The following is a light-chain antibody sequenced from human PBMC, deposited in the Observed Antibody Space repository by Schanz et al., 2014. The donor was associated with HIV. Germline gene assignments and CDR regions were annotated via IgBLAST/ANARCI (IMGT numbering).Light chain of an antibody. CDR3: SSYAGNNNLV. CDR1: SSDVGAYNS. Sequence: QSALTQPPSASGSPGQSVTFSCTGTSSDVGAYNSVSWYQQEPGKAPKLIIYEVNKRPSGVPDRFSGSKSGNTASLTVSGLQAEDEADYYCSSYAGNNNLVFGGGTKLTVL. V-gene: IGLV2-8*01. CDR2: EVN. J-gene: IGLJ2*01.